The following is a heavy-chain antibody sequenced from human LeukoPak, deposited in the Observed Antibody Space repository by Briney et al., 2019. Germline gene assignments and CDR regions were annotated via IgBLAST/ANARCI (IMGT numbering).Heavy chain of an antibody. CDR1: GFTFSSYS. CDR3: ARAVYGFDAFDI. D-gene: IGHD4-17*01. Sequence: PGGSLRLSCAASGFTFSSYSMNWVRQAPGKGLEWVSSISSSSSYIYYADSVKGRFTISRDNAKNSLYLQMNSLRAEDTAVYYCARAVYGFDAFDIWGQGTMVTVSS. CDR2: ISSSSSYI. J-gene: IGHJ3*02. V-gene: IGHV3-21*01.